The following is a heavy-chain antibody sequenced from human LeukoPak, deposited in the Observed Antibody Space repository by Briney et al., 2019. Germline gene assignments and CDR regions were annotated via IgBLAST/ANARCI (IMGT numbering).Heavy chain of an antibody. V-gene: IGHV1-2*02. Sequence: ASVKVSCKASGYTITGYYMHWVRQAPGQGLEWMGWINPNSGGTNYPQKFQGRVTMTRDTSISAAYMELSRLRSDDTAVYYCAGVSPGRGMDVWGQGTTVTVSS. CDR2: INPNSGGT. CDR3: AGVSPGRGMDV. J-gene: IGHJ6*02. CDR1: GYTITGYY.